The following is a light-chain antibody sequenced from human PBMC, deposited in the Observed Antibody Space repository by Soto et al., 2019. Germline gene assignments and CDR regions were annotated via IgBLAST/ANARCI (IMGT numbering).Light chain of an antibody. V-gene: IGKV1-39*01. CDR1: QSISSY. CDR3: QQSYSTALIT. J-gene: IGKJ5*01. CDR2: AAS. Sequence: DIQMTQSPSSLSASVGDRVTITCRASQSISSYLNWYQQKPGKAPKLLIYAASSLQSGVPSRFSGSGFGTDFTLTISSLQPEDFATYYCQQSYSTALITFGQGTRLEIK.